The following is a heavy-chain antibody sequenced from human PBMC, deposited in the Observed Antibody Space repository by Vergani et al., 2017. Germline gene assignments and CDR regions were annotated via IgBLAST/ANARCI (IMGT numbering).Heavy chain of an antibody. CDR3: ASASIAGAGNTGDAFDI. CDR1: GGTFSSYA. V-gene: IGHV1-69*13. CDR2: IIPIFGTA. Sequence: QVQLVQSGAEVKKPGSSVKVSCKASGGTFSSYAISWVRQAPGQGLEWMGRIIPIFGTANYAQKFQGRVTITADESTSTAYMELSSLRSEDTAVYYCASASIAGAGNTGDAFDIWGQGTMVTVSS. J-gene: IGHJ3*02. D-gene: IGHD6-19*01.